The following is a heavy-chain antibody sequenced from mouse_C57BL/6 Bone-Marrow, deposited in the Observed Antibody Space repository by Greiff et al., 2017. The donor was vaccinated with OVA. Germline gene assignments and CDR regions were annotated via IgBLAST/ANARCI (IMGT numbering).Heavy chain of an antibody. CDR1: GFNIKDYD. J-gene: IGHJ2*01. CDR2: IDPEDGAI. V-gene: IGHV14-2*01. CDR3: ARVLNWEYYGY. D-gene: IGHD4-1*02. Sequence: EVQLQQSGAELVKPGASVKLSCTASGFNIKDYDMHWVKQRTEQGLEWIGRIDPEDGAIKYAPKFQGQATISADKSNNTAFLQLSSLTPEDTAVDYCARVLNWEYYGYWGQGTTLTVSS.